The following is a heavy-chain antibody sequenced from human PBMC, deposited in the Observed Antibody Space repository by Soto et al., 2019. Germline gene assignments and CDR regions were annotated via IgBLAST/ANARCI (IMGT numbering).Heavy chain of an antibody. Sequence: PAGSLRLSCASSVCTFSNYSMSCVRQSPGKWLEWVSVISGSGGSTYYADSVKGRFTISRDNSKNTLYLQMNSLRADDTAVYYCAKSSAYIYPMFYFEYWGQGALVNVSS. CDR3: AKSSAYIYPMFYFEY. J-gene: IGHJ4*02. CDR2: ISGSGGST. V-gene: IGHV3-23*01. D-gene: IGHD5-18*01. CDR1: VCTFSNYS.